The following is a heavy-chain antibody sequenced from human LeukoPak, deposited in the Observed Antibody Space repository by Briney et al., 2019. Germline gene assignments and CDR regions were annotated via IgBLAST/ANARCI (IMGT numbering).Heavy chain of an antibody. CDR2: ISSSGNTR. CDR3: ASAMMGFDSSGYYTAAYFEH. D-gene: IGHD3-22*01. CDR1: GMMFSSYE. Sequence: GGSLRLSCSASGMMFSSYEMYWVRQASGKGLEWVSDISSSGNTRNYADSVKGRFTISRDNAKKTLHLQMNSLRGDDTAIYYCASAMMGFDSSGYYTAAYFEHWGQGTRVTVSS. V-gene: IGHV3-48*03. J-gene: IGHJ4*02.